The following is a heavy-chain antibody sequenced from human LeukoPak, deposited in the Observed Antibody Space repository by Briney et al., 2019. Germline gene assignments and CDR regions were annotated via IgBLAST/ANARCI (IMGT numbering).Heavy chain of an antibody. V-gene: IGHV3-11*04. CDR3: AIRRAVPAATGGVSFFDY. D-gene: IGHD2-2*01. J-gene: IGHJ4*02. CDR1: GFTVSSNY. CDR2: ISGSGGST. Sequence: TGGSLRLSCAASGFTVSSNYMSWVRQAPGKGLEWVSAISGSGGSTYYADSVKGRFTISRDNAKNSLYLQMNSLRAEDTAVYYCAIRRAVPAATGGVSFFDYWGQGTLVTVSS.